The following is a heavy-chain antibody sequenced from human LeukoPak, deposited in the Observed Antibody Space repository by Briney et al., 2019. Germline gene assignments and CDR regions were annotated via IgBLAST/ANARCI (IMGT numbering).Heavy chain of an antibody. D-gene: IGHD5-12*01. CDR1: GFTFSSYS. Sequence: GGSLRLSCAASGFTFSSYSMHWVRQAPGKGLEWVSSISSSSSYIYYADSVKGRFTISRDNAKNSLYLQMNSLRAEDTAVYYSARGGSGYDFDYWGQGTLVTVSS. J-gene: IGHJ4*02. V-gene: IGHV3-21*01. CDR2: ISSSSSYI. CDR3: ARGGSGYDFDY.